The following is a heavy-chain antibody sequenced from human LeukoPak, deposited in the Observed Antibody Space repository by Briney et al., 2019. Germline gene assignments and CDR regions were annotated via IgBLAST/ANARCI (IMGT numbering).Heavy chain of an antibody. CDR1: GDSINSSSYY. CDR3: ATSVTSSSGWYYGY. D-gene: IGHD6-19*01. V-gene: IGHV4-39*01. Sequence: PSETLSLTCTVSGDSINSSSYYWGWVRQPPGKGLEWIGSIYYGGRTYYNPSLKSRVTMPVDTSKNQFSLKLSSVTAADTAIYYCATSVTSSSGWYYGYWGQGSLVTVSS. J-gene: IGHJ4*02. CDR2: IYYGGRT.